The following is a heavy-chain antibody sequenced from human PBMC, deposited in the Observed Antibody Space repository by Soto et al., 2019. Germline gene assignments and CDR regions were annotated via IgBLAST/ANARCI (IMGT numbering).Heavy chain of an antibody. D-gene: IGHD6-13*01. CDR1: GFTFSSYA. CDR2: ISGSGGST. CDR3: AKDIRSRIAAAGQPSDY. V-gene: IGHV3-23*01. Sequence: PGGSLRLSCAASGFTFSSYAMSWVRQAPGKGLEWVSAISGSGGSTYYADSVKGRFTISRDNSKNTLYLQMNSLRAEDTAVYYCAKDIRSRIAAAGQPSDYRGQGTLVTVSS. J-gene: IGHJ4*02.